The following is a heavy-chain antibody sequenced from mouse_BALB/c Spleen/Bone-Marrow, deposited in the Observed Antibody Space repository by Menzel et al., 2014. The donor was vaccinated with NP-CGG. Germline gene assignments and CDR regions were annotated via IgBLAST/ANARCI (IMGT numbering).Heavy chain of an antibody. D-gene: IGHD1-1*01. Sequence: EVLLQQSGAELVKPGASVKLSCTASGFNIKDTYMHWVKQRPEQGLEWIGRIDPANGNTKYDPKFQGKATITADTSSNAAYLQLSSLTSEDTAVYYCANYYYGSSLFAYWGQGTLVTVSA. CDR3: ANYYYGSSLFAY. V-gene: IGHV14-3*02. J-gene: IGHJ3*01. CDR2: IDPANGNT. CDR1: GFNIKDTY.